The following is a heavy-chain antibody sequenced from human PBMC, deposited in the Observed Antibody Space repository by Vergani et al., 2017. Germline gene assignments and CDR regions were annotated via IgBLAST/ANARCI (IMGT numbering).Heavy chain of an antibody. CDR1: GHTFTKYW. CDR2: IYPDDSDI. V-gene: IGHV5-51*01. J-gene: IGHJ3*02. CDR3: ARLPRDLRATENDAFDI. Sequence: EVHLVQSGAEVKNPGESLKISCKGSGHTFTKYWIAWVRQLPGKGLEWMGIIYPDDSDIRYSPSFQGQVTISADPSIITAYLQWNTLKASDTATYYCARLPRDLRATENDAFDIWGQGTMVTVSS.